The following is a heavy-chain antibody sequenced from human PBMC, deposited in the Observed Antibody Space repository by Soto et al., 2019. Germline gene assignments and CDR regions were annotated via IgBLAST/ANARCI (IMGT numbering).Heavy chain of an antibody. D-gene: IGHD1-7*01. CDR1: GFTFSDYY. CDR3: TRSIPGTTSSDY. V-gene: IGHV3-72*01. CDR2: SRDKGNSYST. J-gene: IGHJ4*02. Sequence: EVQLVESGGGLVQPGGSLRLSCAGSGFTFSDYYIDWVRQAPGKGLEWVGRSRDKGNSYSTDYAASVKGGFTISRDASKNSLYLQMSGLKTEDTALYYCTRSIPGTTSSDYWGQGTLVTVSS.